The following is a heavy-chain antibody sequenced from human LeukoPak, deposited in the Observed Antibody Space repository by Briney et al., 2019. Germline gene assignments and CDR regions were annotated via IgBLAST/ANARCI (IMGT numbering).Heavy chain of an antibody. Sequence: SETLSLTCAVYGGSFSGYYWSWIRQPPGKGLEWIGEINHSGSTNYNPSLKIRLTISVDTSKNQFSLKLSSVTAADTAVYYCARTPHHCSGGSCYYYYMDVWGKGTTVTVSS. CDR3: ARTPHHCSGGSCYYYYMDV. J-gene: IGHJ6*03. CDR2: INHSGST. CDR1: GGSFSGYY. D-gene: IGHD2-15*01. V-gene: IGHV4-34*01.